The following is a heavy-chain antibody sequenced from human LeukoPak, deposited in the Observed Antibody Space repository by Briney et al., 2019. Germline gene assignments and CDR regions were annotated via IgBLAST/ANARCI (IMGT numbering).Heavy chain of an antibody. V-gene: IGHV1-46*01. CDR2: INPSGGST. Sequence: GASVKVSCKASGYTFTSYYMHWVRQAPGQGLEWMGIINPSGGSTSYAQKFQGRVTMTRDTSISTAYMELSRLRSEDTAVYYCARDPSVQYYYDSSGYPDAFDIWGQGTMVAVSS. D-gene: IGHD3-22*01. J-gene: IGHJ3*02. CDR3: ARDPSVQYYYDSSGYPDAFDI. CDR1: GYTFTSYY.